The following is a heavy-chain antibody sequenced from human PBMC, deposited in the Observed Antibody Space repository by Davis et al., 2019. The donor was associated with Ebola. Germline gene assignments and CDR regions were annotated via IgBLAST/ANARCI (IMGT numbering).Heavy chain of an antibody. CDR3: ARGPRGSSWYWFDL. Sequence: GESLKISCAASGFTFSSYWMSWVRQAPGKGLEWVANIKQDGSEKYYVDSVKGRFTISRDNAKNSLYLQMNSLRAEDTAVYYCARGPRGSSWYWFDLWGQGTLVTVSS. CDR2: IKQDGSEK. D-gene: IGHD6-13*01. CDR1: GFTFSSYW. V-gene: IGHV3-7*03. J-gene: IGHJ5*02.